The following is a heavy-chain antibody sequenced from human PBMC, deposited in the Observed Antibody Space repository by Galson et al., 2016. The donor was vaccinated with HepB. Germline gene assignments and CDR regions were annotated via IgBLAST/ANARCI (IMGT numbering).Heavy chain of an antibody. CDR3: AKGKVSTRWGSSMDV. J-gene: IGHJ6*04. CDR2: INWNSGYI. Sequence: SLRLSCAGSGFTFDGYAMHWVRQTPGKGLEWVSGINWNSGYIDYADSVKGRFTISRDNAKNALFLQVNSLTMDDTALYYCAKGKVSTRWGSSMDVWGKGTTVTVSS. CDR1: GFTFDGYA. D-gene: IGHD5/OR15-5a*01. V-gene: IGHV3-9*01.